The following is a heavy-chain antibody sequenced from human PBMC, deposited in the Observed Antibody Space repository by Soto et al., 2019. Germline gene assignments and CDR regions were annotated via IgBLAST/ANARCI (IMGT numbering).Heavy chain of an antibody. CDR3: TTNSPFTTKLARCVY. Sequence: EVQLVESGGGLVKPGGSLRLSCAASGFTFSDAWINWVRQAPGKGLEWVGRIKSKADGGTTDFAAFVKGRFAISRDDSNDMLYMQPNSLNSADSAVYYCTTNSPFTTKLARCVYWGHATLLTVPS. J-gene: IGHJ4*01. CDR1: GFTFSDAW. CDR2: IKSKADGGTT. D-gene: IGHD3-22*01. V-gene: IGHV3-15*07.